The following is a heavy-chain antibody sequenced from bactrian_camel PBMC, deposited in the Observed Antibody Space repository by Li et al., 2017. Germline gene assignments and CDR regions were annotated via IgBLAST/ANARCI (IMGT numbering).Heavy chain of an antibody. D-gene: IGHD6*01. CDR1: GYTNSRNC. J-gene: IGHJ2*01. CDR2: IAADGTT. V-gene: IGHV3S9*01. Sequence: HVQLVESGGGSVQTGGSLRLSCAASGYTNSRNCMAWFRRAPGKGFEGVALIAADGTTTYSDSVKGRFTISRDNAKNTVYLQMNSLKPEDTAMYYCAADRRLWLCAVYGTSRASGRYLQVWGQGTQVTVS. CDR3: AADRRLWLCAVYGTSRASGRYLQV.